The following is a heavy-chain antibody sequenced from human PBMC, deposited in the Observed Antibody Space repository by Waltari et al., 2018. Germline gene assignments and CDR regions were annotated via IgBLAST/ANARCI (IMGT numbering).Heavy chain of an antibody. J-gene: IGHJ3*02. CDR1: GFTFSSYG. CDR3: AKGGSWYYDFWSGNQDAFDI. Sequence: QVQLVESGGGVVQPGRSLRLSCAASGFTFSSYGMHWVRQAPGKGLEWVAVIWYDGGNKYYADSVKGRFTISRDNSKNTLYLQMNSLRAEDTAVYNCAKGGSWYYDFWSGNQDAFDIWGQGTMVTVSS. V-gene: IGHV3-33*06. CDR2: IWYDGGNK. D-gene: IGHD3-3*01.